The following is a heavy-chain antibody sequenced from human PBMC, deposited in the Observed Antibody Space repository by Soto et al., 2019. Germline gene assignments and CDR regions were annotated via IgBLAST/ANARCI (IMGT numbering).Heavy chain of an antibody. D-gene: IGHD5-18*01. CDR3: ARDRGYSYGLHAFDI. Sequence: SVKVSCKASGYTVTGYDIHWVRKATGQRLQWMGWINTGTDNTKYSQKFQGRVTITRDTSASTAYMELSSLRSEDTAVYYCARDRGYSYGLHAFDIGGQGTMVTVSS. V-gene: IGHV1-3*04. J-gene: IGHJ3*02. CDR1: GYTVTGYD. CDR2: INTGTDNT.